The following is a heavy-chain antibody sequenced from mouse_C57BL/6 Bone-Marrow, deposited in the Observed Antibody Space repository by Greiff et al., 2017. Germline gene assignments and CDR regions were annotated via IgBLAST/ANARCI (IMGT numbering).Heavy chain of an antibody. CDR3: TVFYYEYAYYFDC. Sequence: EVQLQQSGAELVRPGASVKLSCTASGFNIKDDYMHWVKQRPEQGLEWIGWIDPENGDTEYASKFQGKATITADTSSNTADLQLSSLTSEDSAVYYCTVFYYEYAYYFDCWGQGTTLTVSS. V-gene: IGHV14-4*01. J-gene: IGHJ2*01. CDR2: IDPENGDT. CDR1: GFNIKDDY. D-gene: IGHD2-4*01.